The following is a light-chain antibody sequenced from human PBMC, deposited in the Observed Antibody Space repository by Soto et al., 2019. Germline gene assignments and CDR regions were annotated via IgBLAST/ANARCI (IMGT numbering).Light chain of an antibody. CDR3: QHHHGYPRT. V-gene: IGKV1-9*01. J-gene: IGKJ1*01. CDR1: QGISSD. Sequence: DILLSQSPSFLSASVGDRVTITCRASQGISSDLAWYQQKPGKAPKLLIYTASTLQSGVPSRFSGSGSGTEFTLTVSSLQPEDFATYYCQHHHGYPRTFGQGTKVEIK. CDR2: TAS.